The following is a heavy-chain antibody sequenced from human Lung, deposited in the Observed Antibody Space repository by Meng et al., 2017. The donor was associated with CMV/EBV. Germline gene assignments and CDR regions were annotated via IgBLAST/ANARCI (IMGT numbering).Heavy chain of an antibody. CDR1: GFTFSRHA. CDR2: IIGSGDTT. Sequence: SGFTFSRHAMIWVRQAPGKGLDWVSAIIGSGDTTYYADSVRGRFTISRDNSKNTLFLQMNSLRPEDTAVYYCARDEGQFGGYGYGHWGQGTLVTVSS. J-gene: IGHJ4*02. V-gene: IGHV3-23*01. D-gene: IGHD5-12*01. CDR3: ARDEGQFGGYGYGH.